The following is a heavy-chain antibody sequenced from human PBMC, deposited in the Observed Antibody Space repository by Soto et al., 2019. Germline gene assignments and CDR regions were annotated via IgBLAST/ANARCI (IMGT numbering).Heavy chain of an antibody. V-gene: IGHV3-21*01. CDR2: ISSSSSYI. D-gene: IGHD3-10*01. Sequence: GGSLRLSCAASGFTFSSYSMNWVRQAPGKGLEWVSSISSSSSYIYYADSVKGRFTISRDNAKNSLYLQMNSLRAEDTAVYYCARDFGGLKYGSGYYYFDYWGQGTLVTVSS. CDR1: GFTFSSYS. J-gene: IGHJ4*02. CDR3: ARDFGGLKYGSGYYYFDY.